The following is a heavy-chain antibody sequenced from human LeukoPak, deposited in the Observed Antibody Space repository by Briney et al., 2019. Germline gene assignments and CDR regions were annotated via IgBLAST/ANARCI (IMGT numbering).Heavy chain of an antibody. J-gene: IGHJ4*02. V-gene: IGHV1-69*13. CDR2: IIPILGTI. D-gene: IGHD1-1*01. Sequence: ASVKVSCKASGGTFSSYAASWVRQAPGQGLEWVGGIIPILGTINYAQKFQGRVTLSADESTSTAYMDLSSLRSEDTAVYYCARGGARWNDVGHTDYWGQGTLVTVSS. CDR3: ARGGARWNDVGHTDY. CDR1: GGTFSSYA.